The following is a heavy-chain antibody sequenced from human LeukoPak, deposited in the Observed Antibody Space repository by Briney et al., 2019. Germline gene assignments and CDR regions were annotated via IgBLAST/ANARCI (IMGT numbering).Heavy chain of an antibody. CDR2: ISSSSSYI. CDR1: GFTFSSYS. CDR3: ARDRYSSSWKGDAFDI. J-gene: IGHJ3*02. D-gene: IGHD6-13*01. Sequence: PGGSLRLSCAASGFTFSSYSMNWVRQAPGKGLEWVSSISSSSSYIYYADSVKGRFTISRDNAKNSLYLQMNSLRAEDTAVYYCARDRYSSSWKGDAFDIWGQGTMVTVSS. V-gene: IGHV3-21*01.